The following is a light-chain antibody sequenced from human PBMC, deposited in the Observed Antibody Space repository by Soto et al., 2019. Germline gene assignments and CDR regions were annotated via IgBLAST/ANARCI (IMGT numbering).Light chain of an antibody. Sequence: IVLPQSPGTLSLSPGERATLSCRASQTINSNLAWYQQKPGQAPRLLLYGASNRATDMPARFSGSGSGTEFTLTISSLQSEDFAVYYCQQYHKWPITFGQGTRLEIK. CDR3: QQYHKWPIT. J-gene: IGKJ5*01. CDR1: QTINSN. CDR2: GAS. V-gene: IGKV3-15*01.